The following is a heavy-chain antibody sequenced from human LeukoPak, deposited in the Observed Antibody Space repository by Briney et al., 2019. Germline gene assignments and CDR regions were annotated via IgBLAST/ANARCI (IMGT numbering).Heavy chain of an antibody. V-gene: IGHV3-9*03. CDR1: GFTFDDYA. CDR2: ISWNSGSI. D-gene: IGHD3-3*01. Sequence: GRSLRLSCAASGFTFDDYAMHWVRQAPGKGLEWVSGISWNSGSIGYADSVKGRFTISRDNAKNSLYLQMNSLRAEDMALYYCAKGRFLEWLPNNWFDPWGQGTLVTVS. J-gene: IGHJ5*02. CDR3: AKGRFLEWLPNNWFDP.